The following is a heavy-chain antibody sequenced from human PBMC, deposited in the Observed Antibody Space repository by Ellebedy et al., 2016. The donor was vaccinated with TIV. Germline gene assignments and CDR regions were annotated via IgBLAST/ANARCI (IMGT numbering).Heavy chain of an antibody. V-gene: IGHV4-34*01. CDR3: GSWSTSYYMDV. J-gene: IGHJ6*03. CDR1: GGSFSGYY. CDR2: INHSGST. D-gene: IGHD2-2*01. Sequence: SETLSLTXAVYGGSFSGYYWSWIRQPPGKGLEWIGEINHSGSTNYNPSLKSRVTISVDTSKNQFSLKLSSVTAADTAVYYCGSWSTSYYMDVWGKGTTVTVSS.